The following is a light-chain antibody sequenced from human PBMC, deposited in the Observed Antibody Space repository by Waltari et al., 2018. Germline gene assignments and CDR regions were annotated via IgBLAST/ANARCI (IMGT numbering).Light chain of an antibody. J-gene: IGKJ1*01. V-gene: IGKV3-11*01. CDR3: QQRSNWPPWT. CDR1: QSVSSY. CDR2: DAS. Sequence: EIVLTQSPATLSLSPGERATLSCRASQSVSSYLAWYQQKPGQAPRLLISDASNRATDIPARFSGSGSGTDFTLTISSLEPEDFAVYYCQQRSNWPPWTFGQGTKVEIK.